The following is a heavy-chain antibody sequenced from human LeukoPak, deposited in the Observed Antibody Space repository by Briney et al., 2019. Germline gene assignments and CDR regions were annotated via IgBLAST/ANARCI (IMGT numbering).Heavy chain of an antibody. J-gene: IGHJ4*02. D-gene: IGHD4-17*01. V-gene: IGHV3-48*01. CDR1: GFTFSHYR. CDR2: ISSPGGVT. CDR3: ARDYGDQLLNS. Sequence: SGGSLRLSCTASGFTFSHYRMTWVRQAPGKGLEWVAFISSPGGVTYYADSVKGRFTISRDNAKNSLYLQMNSLRAEDTAVYYCARDYGDQLLNSWGQGTLVTVSS.